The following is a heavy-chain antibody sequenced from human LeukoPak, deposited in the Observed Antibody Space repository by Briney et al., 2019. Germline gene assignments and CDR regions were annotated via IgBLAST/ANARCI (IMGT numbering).Heavy chain of an antibody. D-gene: IGHD3-9*01. CDR1: GGSFSSYY. J-gene: IGHJ4*02. CDR2: INHSGST. V-gene: IGHV4-34*01. Sequence: PSETLSLTCAVYGGSFSSYYWSWIRQPPGKGLEWIGEINHSGSTNYNPSLKSRVTISVDTSKNQFSLKLSSVTAADTALYYCARVLSWGTSPDYWGQGTLVTVSS. CDR3: ARVLSWGTSPDY.